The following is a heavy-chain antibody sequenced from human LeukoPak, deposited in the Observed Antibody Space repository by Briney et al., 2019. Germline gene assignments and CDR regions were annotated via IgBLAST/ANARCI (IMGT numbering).Heavy chain of an antibody. J-gene: IGHJ4*02. CDR1: GFTFSSYG. CDR3: AKSGAFNPFRSGSIVGYFDY. D-gene: IGHD3-10*01. CDR2: IRYDGSNK. Sequence: PGGSLRLSCAASGFTFSSYGMHWVRQAPGKGLEWVAFIRYDGSNKYYADSVKGRFTISRDNSKNTLYLQMNSLRAEDTAVYYCAKSGAFNPFRSGSIVGYFDYWGQGTLVTVSS. V-gene: IGHV3-30*02.